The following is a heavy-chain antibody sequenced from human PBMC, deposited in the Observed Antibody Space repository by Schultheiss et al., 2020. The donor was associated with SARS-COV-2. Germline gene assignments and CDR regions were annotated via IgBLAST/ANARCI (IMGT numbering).Heavy chain of an antibody. CDR2: IYYSGST. CDR3: ASTSDIVVAVATA. J-gene: IGHJ1*01. V-gene: IGHV4-39*01. CDR1: GGSISSGGYY. D-gene: IGHD2-15*01. Sequence: SETLSLTCSVSGGSISSGGYYWSWIRQHPGKGLEWIGSIYYSGSTYYNPSLKSRVTISVDTSKNQFSLKLSSVTAADTAVYYCASTSDIVVAVATAWGQGTLVTVSS.